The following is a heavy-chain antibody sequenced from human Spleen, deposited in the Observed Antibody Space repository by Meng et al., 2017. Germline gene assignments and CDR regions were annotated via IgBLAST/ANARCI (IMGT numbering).Heavy chain of an antibody. V-gene: IGHV4-34*01. J-gene: IGHJ6*02. Sequence: GSLRLSCAVYGGSFSRYYWSWIRQPPGKGLEWIGEIDHSGSTNYNPSLKSRVTMSVDTSKNQFSLNLNSVTAADTAVYYCARDRGSIAAWYYYYYGMDVWGQGTTVTVSS. CDR2: IDHSGST. D-gene: IGHD6-13*01. CDR1: GGSFSRYY. CDR3: ARDRGSIAAWYYYYYGMDV.